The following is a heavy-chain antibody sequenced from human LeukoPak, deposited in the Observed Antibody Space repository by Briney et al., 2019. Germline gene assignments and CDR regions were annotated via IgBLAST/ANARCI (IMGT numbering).Heavy chain of an antibody. V-gene: IGHV4-34*01. CDR1: GGSFSGYY. CDR3: ARGRRGTMVRGVNNWFDP. J-gene: IGHJ5*02. Sequence: PSETLFLTCAVYGGSFSGYYWSWIRQPPGKGLEWIGEINHSGSTNYNPSLKSRVTISVDTSKNQFSLKLSSVTAADTAVYYCARGRRGTMVRGVNNWFDPWGQGTLVTVSS. D-gene: IGHD3-10*01. CDR2: INHSGST.